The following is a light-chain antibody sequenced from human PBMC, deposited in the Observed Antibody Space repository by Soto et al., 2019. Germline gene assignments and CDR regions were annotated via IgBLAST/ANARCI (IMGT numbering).Light chain of an antibody. CDR1: ESVSSN. Sequence: IVSTLSPVTLSMYPRERASLSCRAGESVSSNLAWYQQKPGQAPRLLIYSASTRATGIPARFSGSGSGTEFTLTISCLQSEDFVGYCCQGYNNWPHSFGGGGRVDIK. CDR2: SAS. V-gene: IGKV3-15*01. J-gene: IGKJ4*01. CDR3: QGYNNWPHS.